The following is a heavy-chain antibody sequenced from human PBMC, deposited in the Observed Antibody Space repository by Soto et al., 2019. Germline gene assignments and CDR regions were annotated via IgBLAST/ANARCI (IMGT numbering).Heavy chain of an antibody. V-gene: IGHV3-48*01. CDR3: ARGPGGGDWLIDK. Sequence: GGSLRLSCAASGFTFSSHSMNWFRQAPGKGLECISFISSSSSSIIYADSVKGRFTISRDNAKNSLYLQMNSLRVEDTAVYYCARGPGGGDWLIDKWGQGTLVTVSS. CDR2: ISSSSSSI. D-gene: IGHD2-21*01. CDR1: GFTFSSHS. J-gene: IGHJ4*02.